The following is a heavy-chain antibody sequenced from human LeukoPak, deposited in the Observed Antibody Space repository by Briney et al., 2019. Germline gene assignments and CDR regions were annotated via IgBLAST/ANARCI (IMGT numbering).Heavy chain of an antibody. J-gene: IGHJ6*03. CDR2: ISSSSSYI. CDR1: GFTFSSYS. CDR3: ARDSDSGSYIYYYYYMDV. Sequence: GGSLRLSCAASGFTFSSYSVNWVRQAPGKGLEWVSSISSSSSYIYYADSVKGRFTISRDNAKNSLYLQMNSLRAEDTAVYYCARDSDSGSYIYYYYYMDVWGKGTTVTISS. V-gene: IGHV3-21*01. D-gene: IGHD3-10*01.